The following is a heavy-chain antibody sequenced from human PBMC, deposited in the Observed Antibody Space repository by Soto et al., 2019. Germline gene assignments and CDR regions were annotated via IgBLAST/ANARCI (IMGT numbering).Heavy chain of an antibody. CDR1: GFTFSSYG. CDR3: AKDREATVTRYHYYGMDV. V-gene: IGHV3-30*18. CDR2: ISYDGSNK. J-gene: IGHJ6*02. Sequence: GGSLRLSCASSGFTFSSYGMNWVRQAPGKGLEWVAVISYDGSNKYYADSVKGRLTISRDNSKHTLYLQMNSLREDDTAVYFCAKDREATVTRYHYYGMDVWGQGTTVTVSS. D-gene: IGHD4-17*01.